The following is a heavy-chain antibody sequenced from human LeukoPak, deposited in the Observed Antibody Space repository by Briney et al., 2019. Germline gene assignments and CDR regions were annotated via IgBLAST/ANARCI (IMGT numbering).Heavy chain of an antibody. CDR2: IFSSGST. V-gene: IGHV4-59*08. Sequence: SETLSLTCTVSGGSITGYYWSWIRQPPGKGLEWVGYIFSSGSTNYNPSLKSRVTISLDTSKSQFSLKLISVTASDTAVYYCARLTKFLTTYYPTRWGQGTLVTVSS. J-gene: IGHJ4*02. CDR1: GGSITGYY. CDR3: ARLTKFLTTYYPTR. D-gene: IGHD2/OR15-2a*01.